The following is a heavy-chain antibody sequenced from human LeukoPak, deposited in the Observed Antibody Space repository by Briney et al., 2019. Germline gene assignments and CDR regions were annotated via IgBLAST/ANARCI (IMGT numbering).Heavy chain of an antibody. Sequence: GSLRLSCAASGFTFSSYSMNWVRQAPGKGLEWIGSIYYSGSTYYNPSLKSRVTISIDTSKNQVSLKMSSVTAADTAVYYCAKSGGYGLIDYWGQGTLVTVSS. CDR3: AKSGGYGLIDY. J-gene: IGHJ4*01. D-gene: IGHD6-25*01. V-gene: IGHV4-59*05. CDR1: GFTFSSYSMN. CDR2: IYYSGST.